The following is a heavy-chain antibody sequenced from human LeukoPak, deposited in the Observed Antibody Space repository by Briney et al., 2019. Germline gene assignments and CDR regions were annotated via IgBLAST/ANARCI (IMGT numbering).Heavy chain of an antibody. D-gene: IGHD6-19*01. Sequence: PPGGSLRLSCAASGFTFSSYAMRWVRQASGKGLEWVSAISGSGGSTYYADSVKGRFTISRDNSKNTLYLQMNSLRAEDTAVYYCAKGGGGWYRYADYWGQGTLVTVSS. CDR1: GFTFSSYA. CDR2: ISGSGGST. J-gene: IGHJ4*02. CDR3: AKGGGGWYRYADY. V-gene: IGHV3-23*01.